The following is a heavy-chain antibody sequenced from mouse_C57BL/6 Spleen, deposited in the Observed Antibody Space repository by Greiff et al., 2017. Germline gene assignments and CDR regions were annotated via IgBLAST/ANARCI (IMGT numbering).Heavy chain of an antibody. CDR1: GYTFTSYW. D-gene: IGHD3-2*02. V-gene: IGHV1-55*01. CDR2: IYPGSGST. CDR3: AREGSGYGAMDY. J-gene: IGHJ4*01. Sequence: QVQLQQPGAELVKPGASVKMSCKASGYTFTSYWITWVKQRPGQGLEWIGDIYPGSGSTNYNEKFKSKATLTVDTSSSTAYMQLSSLTSEDSAVXYCAREGSGYGAMDYWGQGTSVTVSS.